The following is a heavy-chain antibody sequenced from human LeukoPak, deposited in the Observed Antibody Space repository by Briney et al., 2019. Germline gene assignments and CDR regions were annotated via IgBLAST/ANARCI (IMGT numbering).Heavy chain of an antibody. D-gene: IGHD6-13*01. CDR3: ARVQRSIAAAGMDY. CDR1: GGTFSSYA. CDR2: INPNSGGT. V-gene: IGHV1-2*02. Sequence: ASVKVSCKASGGTFSSYAISWVRQAPGQGLEWMGWINPNSGGTNYAQKFQGRVTMTRDTSISTAYMELSRLRSDDTAVYYCARVQRSIAAAGMDYWGQGTLVTVSS. J-gene: IGHJ4*02.